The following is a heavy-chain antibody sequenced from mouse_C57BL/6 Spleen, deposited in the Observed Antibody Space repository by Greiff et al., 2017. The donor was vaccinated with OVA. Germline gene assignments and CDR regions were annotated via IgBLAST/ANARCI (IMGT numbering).Heavy chain of an antibody. V-gene: IGHV1-52*01. Sequence: VKLQQPGAELVRPGSSVKLSCKASGYTFTSYWMHWVKQRPIQGLEWIGNIDPSDSETHYNQKFKDKATLTVDKSSSTAYMQLSSLTSEDSAVYYCARGGFSSAMDYWGQGTSVTVSS. J-gene: IGHJ4*01. CDR3: ARGGFSSAMDY. CDR2: IDPSDSET. CDR1: GYTFTSYW.